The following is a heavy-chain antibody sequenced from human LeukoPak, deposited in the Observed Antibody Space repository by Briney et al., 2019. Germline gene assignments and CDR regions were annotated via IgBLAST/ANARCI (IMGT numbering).Heavy chain of an antibody. CDR2: IYPGDSDT. CDR3: ARLTTVTTSPFDY. Sequence: GESLEISFKGSGYSFTSYWIGWVRQMPGKGLEWMGIIYPGDSDTRYSPSFQGQVTSSADKSISTAYLQWSSLKASDTAMYYCARLTTVTTSPFDYWGQGTLVTVSS. J-gene: IGHJ4*02. D-gene: IGHD4-11*01. CDR1: GYSFTSYW. V-gene: IGHV5-51*01.